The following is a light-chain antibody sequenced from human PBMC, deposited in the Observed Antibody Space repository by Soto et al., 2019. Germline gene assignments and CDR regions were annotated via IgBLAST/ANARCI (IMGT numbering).Light chain of an antibody. CDR2: DVT. J-gene: IGLJ1*01. CDR1: SSDVGGYDY. V-gene: IGLV2-11*01. CDR3: FSVAEEYFSV. Sequence: QSALTQPRSVSGAPGQSVTISGTGTSSDVGGYDYVSWYQHHPGKAPKLIMYDVTQRPSGIPDRFSGSKSGNTASLTISVYQTDDDADYDCFSVAEEYFSVCGPGTKVTVL.